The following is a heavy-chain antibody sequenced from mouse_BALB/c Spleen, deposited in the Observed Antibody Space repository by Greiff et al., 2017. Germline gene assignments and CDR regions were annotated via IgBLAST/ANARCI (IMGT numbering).Heavy chain of an antibody. CDR2: ISSGSSTI. J-gene: IGHJ2*01. V-gene: IGHV5-17*02. CDR1: GFTFSSFG. CDR3: ARSAIYDGSHYFDY. Sequence: EVQLQESGGGLVQPGGSRKLSCAASGFTFSSFGMHWVRQAPEKGLEWVAYISSGSSTIYYADTVKGRFTISRDNPKNTLFLQMTSLRSEDTAMYYCARSAIYDGSHYFDYWGQGTTLTVSS. D-gene: IGHD2-3*01.